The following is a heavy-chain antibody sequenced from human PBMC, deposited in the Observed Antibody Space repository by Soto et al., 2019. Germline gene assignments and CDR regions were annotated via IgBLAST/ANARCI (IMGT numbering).Heavy chain of an antibody. V-gene: IGHV4-61*01. CDR2: IFHAATA. D-gene: IGHD6-13*01. J-gene: IGHJ6*02. Sequence: QVQLQESGPGLMKPSGTLSLICSVSGESVGRGTNYWSWVRQAPGRGLEWIGYIFHAATAIYNPYFERRVSISMDAAKNQVSLKLTSVTAADTAIYYCARDRRGRADGFIYYYGMEVWGQGTSVTVSS. CDR1: GESVGRGTNY. CDR3: ARDRRGRADGFIYYYGMEV.